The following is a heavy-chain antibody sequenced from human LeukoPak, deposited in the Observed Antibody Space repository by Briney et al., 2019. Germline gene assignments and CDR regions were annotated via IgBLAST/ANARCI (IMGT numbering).Heavy chain of an antibody. CDR2: IYHSGNT. CDR1: GDSISSYY. V-gene: IGHV4-59*12. CDR3: ARGARTYCSGGTCYSHNWFDP. D-gene: IGHD2-15*01. Sequence: SETLSLTCTVSGDSISSYYWSWIRQPPGKGLEWIGYIYHSGNTNSNHSLKSRVTISVDTTKNEFSPNLTSVTAADTAVYYCARGARTYCSGGTCYSHNWFDPWGQGTLITVSS. J-gene: IGHJ5*02.